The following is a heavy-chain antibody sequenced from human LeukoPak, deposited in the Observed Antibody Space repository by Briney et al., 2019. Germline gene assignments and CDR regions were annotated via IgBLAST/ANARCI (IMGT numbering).Heavy chain of an antibody. CDR1: GFTFSSCD. Sequence: GGSLRLSCAASGFTFSSCDMHWVRQATGKGLEWVSGIGTAGDTYYSGSVKGRFTISRENAKNSLYLQMDSLRAGDTAVYYCVRASSSWYYFDYWGQGTLVTVSS. D-gene: IGHD6-13*01. CDR2: IGTAGDT. CDR3: VRASSSWYYFDY. V-gene: IGHV3-13*01. J-gene: IGHJ4*02.